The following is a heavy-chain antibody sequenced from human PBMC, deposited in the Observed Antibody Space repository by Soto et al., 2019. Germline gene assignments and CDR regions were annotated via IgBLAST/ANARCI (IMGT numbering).Heavy chain of an antibody. CDR3: ARDKNVVVPAAIHSYYYYYGMDV. V-gene: IGHV1-69*10. CDR2: IIPMLGTE. Sequence: ASVKVSCKASGGTFSSYALSWVRQAPGQGLEWMGGIIPMLGTENYAQRFQGRVTITADKSTSTAYMELNSLRSDDTAVYYCARDKNVVVPAAIHSYYYYYGMDVWGQGTTVTVSS. CDR1: GGTFSSYA. J-gene: IGHJ6*02. D-gene: IGHD2-2*02.